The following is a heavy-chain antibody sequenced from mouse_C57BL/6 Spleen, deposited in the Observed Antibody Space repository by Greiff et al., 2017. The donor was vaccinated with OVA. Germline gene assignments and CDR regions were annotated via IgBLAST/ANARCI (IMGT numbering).Heavy chain of an antibody. J-gene: IGHJ3*01. V-gene: IGHV1-59*01. CDR2: IDPSDSYT. D-gene: IGHD1-1*01. Sequence: VQLQQSGAELVRPGTSVKLSCKASGYTFTSYWMHWVKQRPGQGLEWIGVIDPSDSYTNYNQKFKGKATLTVDTSSSTAYMQLSSLTSEDSAVYYCARNPYYGSSPAWFAYWGQGTLVTVSA. CDR1: GYTFTSYW. CDR3: ARNPYYGSSPAWFAY.